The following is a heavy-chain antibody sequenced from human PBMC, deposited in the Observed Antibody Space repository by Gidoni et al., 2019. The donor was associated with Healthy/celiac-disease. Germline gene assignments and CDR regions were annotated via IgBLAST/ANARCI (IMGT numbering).Heavy chain of an antibody. Sequence: EVQLVESGGGLVQPGGSLRLSCAASGFTFSSYSMNWVRQAPGKGLEWVSYISSSSSTIYYADSVKGRFTISRDNAKNSLYLQMNSLRDEDTAVYYCARSYYDFWSGQKTDYYYYGMDVWGQGTTVTVSS. V-gene: IGHV3-48*02. CDR2: ISSSSSTI. CDR3: ARSYYDFWSGQKTDYYYYGMDV. D-gene: IGHD3-3*01. CDR1: GFTFSSYS. J-gene: IGHJ6*02.